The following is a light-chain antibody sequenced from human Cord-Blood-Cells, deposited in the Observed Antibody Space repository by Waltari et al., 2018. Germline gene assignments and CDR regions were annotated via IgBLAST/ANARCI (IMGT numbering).Light chain of an antibody. V-gene: IGKV1-9*01. CDR1: QGISSY. CDR3: QQLNSYPIT. J-gene: IGKJ5*01. Sequence: DIQLTQSPSFLSASVGDRVTITCRASQGISSYLAWYQQKPGKAPKLLIYAASTLQSGVPSRFSGSGYGTEFTLAISSLQPEDFATDYCQQLNSYPITIGQGTRLEIK. CDR2: AAS.